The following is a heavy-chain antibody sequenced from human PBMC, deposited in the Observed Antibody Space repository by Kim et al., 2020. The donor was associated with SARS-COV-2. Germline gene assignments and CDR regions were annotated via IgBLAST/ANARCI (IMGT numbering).Heavy chain of an antibody. CDR2: IKQDGTQQ. Sequence: GGSLRLSCAASGFTFGSYWMTWVRQAPGKGLEWVANIKQDGTQQYYVDSVRGRFTVSRDGANMYLQMNSLRAEDTAVYYCARTLTGTTESFEYWGRGTPGTVSS. D-gene: IGHD3-9*01. V-gene: IGHV3-7*03. J-gene: IGHJ1*01. CDR1: GFTFGSYW. CDR3: ARTLTGTTESFEY.